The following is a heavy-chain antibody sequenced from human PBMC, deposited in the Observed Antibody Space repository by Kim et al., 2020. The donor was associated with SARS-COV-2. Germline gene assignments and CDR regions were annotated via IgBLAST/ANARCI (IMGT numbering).Heavy chain of an antibody. J-gene: IGHJ4*02. CDR1: GGSFSGYY. D-gene: IGHD2-15*01. Sequence: SETLSLTCAVYGGSFSGYYWSWIRQPPGKGLEWIGEINHSGSTNYNPSLKSRVTISVDTSKNQFSLKLSSVTAADTAVYYCARGRRGGGSDYWGQGTLVTVSS. CDR2: INHSGST. V-gene: IGHV4-34*01. CDR3: ARGRRGGGSDY.